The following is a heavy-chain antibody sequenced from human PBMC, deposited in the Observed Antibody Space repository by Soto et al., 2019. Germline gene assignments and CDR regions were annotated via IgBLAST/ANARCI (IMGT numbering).Heavy chain of an antibody. J-gene: IGHJ4*02. CDR2: VGGSGDST. CDR1: GFTFSNYA. Sequence: EVQLLDSGGGLVQPWGSLRLSCAASGFTFSNYAMSWVRQAPGKGLEWVSGVGGSGDSTYYADSVKGRFTISRDNSKDTLDLQMNSLRAEDTAVYYCAKSPLGYCSGGSCYPPHYFDYWGQGTLVTVSS. V-gene: IGHV3-23*01. CDR3: AKSPLGYCSGGSCYPPHYFDY. D-gene: IGHD2-15*01.